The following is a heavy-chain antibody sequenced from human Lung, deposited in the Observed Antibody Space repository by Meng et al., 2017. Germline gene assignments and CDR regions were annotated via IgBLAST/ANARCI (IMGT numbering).Heavy chain of an antibody. CDR2: IYHSGST. D-gene: IGHD2-21*01. J-gene: IGHJ4*02. Sequence: VQRPNSGPGLVQPSGTLSPTCAVSGGSISSDNWWSWVRQPPGKGLEWIGEIYHSGSTNYNPSLKSRITISVDKPKNQFSLTLSSVTAADTAVYYCTKNDFYCLGYWGQGTLVTVSS. CDR1: GGSISSDNW. CDR3: TKNDFYCLGY. V-gene: IGHV4-4*02.